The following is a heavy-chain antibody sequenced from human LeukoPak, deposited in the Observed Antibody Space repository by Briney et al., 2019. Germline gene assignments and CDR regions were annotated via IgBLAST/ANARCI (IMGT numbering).Heavy chain of an antibody. Sequence: GGSLRLSRAASGFTFSSAWMSWVRQAPGQGLEWLGRIKTKTDGGTTDYAAPVKGRFTISRDDSKDTLYLQMNSLKSDDTAVYYCANIFGGNSHRSDYWGQGTLVTVSS. D-gene: IGHD4-23*01. CDR2: IKTKTDGGTT. CDR1: GFTFSSAW. J-gene: IGHJ4*02. V-gene: IGHV3-15*01. CDR3: ANIFGGNSHRSDY.